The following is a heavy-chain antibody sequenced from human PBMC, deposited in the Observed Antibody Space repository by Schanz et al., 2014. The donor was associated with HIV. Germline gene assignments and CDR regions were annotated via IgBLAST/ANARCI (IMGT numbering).Heavy chain of an antibody. Sequence: EVHLVESGGGLVKPGGSLRLSCAASGFNFNNYAMTWVRQAPGKGLEWVSTISDSGDGTYYADSMKGRVTISRDNSKNILYLQMNSLRAEDTALYYCSKATSGSRGWYTGSDWGQGTLVTVSS. CDR3: SKATSGSRGWYTGSD. V-gene: IGHV3-23*04. J-gene: IGHJ4*02. CDR1: GFNFNNYA. CDR2: ISDSGDGT. D-gene: IGHD6-19*01.